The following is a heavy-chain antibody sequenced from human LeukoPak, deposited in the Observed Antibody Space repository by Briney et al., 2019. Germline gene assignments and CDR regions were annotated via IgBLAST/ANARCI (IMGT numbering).Heavy chain of an antibody. CDR1: GFTVSSDY. Sequence: GGSLRLSCAASGFTVSSDYMSWVRQAPGKGLEWVSVLYSGGNTYYADSVKGRFTISRDNFKNTLYLQMNGLRAEDTAVYYCARGGSGSYYHLFDYWGQGTLVTVSS. J-gene: IGHJ4*02. CDR3: ARGGSGSYYHLFDY. CDR2: LYSGGNT. D-gene: IGHD3-10*01. V-gene: IGHV3-53*01.